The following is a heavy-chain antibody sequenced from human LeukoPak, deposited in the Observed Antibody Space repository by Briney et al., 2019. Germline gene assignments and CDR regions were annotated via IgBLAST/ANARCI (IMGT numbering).Heavy chain of an antibody. CDR3: ASPGYSYRDDAFGI. Sequence: SETLSLTCTVSGGSTSTYYWSWIRQPAGKGLEWIGRIYTSGSTNYNPSLKSRVTMSVDTSKNKFSLKLSSVTAADTAVYYCASPGYSYRDDAFGIWGQGTMVTVSS. V-gene: IGHV4-4*07. D-gene: IGHD5-18*01. CDR1: GGSTSTYY. CDR2: IYTSGST. J-gene: IGHJ3*02.